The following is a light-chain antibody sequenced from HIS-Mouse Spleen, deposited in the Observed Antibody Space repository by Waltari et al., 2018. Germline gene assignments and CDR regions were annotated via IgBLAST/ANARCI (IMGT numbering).Light chain of an antibody. J-gene: IGLJ1*01. Sequence: QSALTQPRSVSGSPGQSVTISCTGTSSDVGGYNYVSWYQQHPGKAPKPMIYDVSKRPSGVPDRVSGSKSGNTASLTISGLQAEDEADYYCCSYAGSYTYVFGTGTKVTVL. V-gene: IGLV2-11*01. CDR3: CSYAGSYTYV. CDR1: SSDVGGYNY. CDR2: DVS.